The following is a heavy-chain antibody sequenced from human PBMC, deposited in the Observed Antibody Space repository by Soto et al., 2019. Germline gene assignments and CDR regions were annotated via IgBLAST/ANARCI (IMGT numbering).Heavy chain of an antibody. D-gene: IGHD6-13*01. CDR1: GYTFTVYY. CDR3: ARHSRRAAAGCWFDP. CDR2: INPNSGGT. V-gene: IGHV1-2*02. Sequence: ASVKVSCKASGYTFTVYYMHCVLQSPVQGLEWMGWINPNSGGTNYAQKFQGRVTMTRDTSISTAYMELSRLRSDDTAVYYCARHSRRAAAGCWFDPWGQGTLVTVSS. J-gene: IGHJ5*02.